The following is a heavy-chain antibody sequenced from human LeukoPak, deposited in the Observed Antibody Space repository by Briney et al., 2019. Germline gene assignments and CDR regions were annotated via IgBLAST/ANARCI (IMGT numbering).Heavy chain of an antibody. V-gene: IGHV3-21*01. CDR3: AKDVEDTLDY. CDR2: ISSSSSYI. J-gene: IGHJ4*02. Sequence: GGSLRLSCAASGFTFSVYSMNWVRQAPGKGLEWVSSISSSSSYIYYADSVKGRFTISRDNAENSLYLQMNSLRTEDTAVYYCAKDVEDTLDYWGQGTLVTVSS. D-gene: IGHD5-18*01. CDR1: GFTFSVYS.